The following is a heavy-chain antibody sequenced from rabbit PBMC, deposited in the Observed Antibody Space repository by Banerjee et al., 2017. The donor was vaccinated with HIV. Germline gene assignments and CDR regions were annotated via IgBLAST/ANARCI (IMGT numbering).Heavy chain of an antibody. CDR3: ARDLDGVIGWNFGW. CDR1: GFSFSSSYY. Sequence: QSLEESGGDLVKPGASLTLTCTASGFSFSSSYYMCWVRQAPGKGLECIACIYPDSSGSTYYASWAKGRFTISKTSSTTVTLQMTSLTVADTATYFCARDLDGVIGWNFGWWGPGTLVTVS. J-gene: IGHJ4*01. V-gene: IGHV1S40*01. D-gene: IGHD4-1*01. CDR2: IYPDSSGST.